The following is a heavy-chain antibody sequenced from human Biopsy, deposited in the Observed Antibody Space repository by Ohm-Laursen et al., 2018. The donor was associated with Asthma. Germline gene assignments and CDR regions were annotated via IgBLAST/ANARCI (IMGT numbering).Heavy chain of an antibody. CDR1: GGTFNTYV. J-gene: IGHJ4*02. V-gene: IGHV1-69*01. CDR3: ARKAGSCISRTCYSLDF. Sequence: SSVKVSCKSLGGTFNTYVIGWVRQAPGQGLEWMGVINSVFGTTTYPQKFQDKVTITADDSTSTVYMELSSLRSEDTAVYYCARKAGSCISRTCYSLDFWGQGTLVTVSS. D-gene: IGHD2-2*01. CDR2: INSVFGTT.